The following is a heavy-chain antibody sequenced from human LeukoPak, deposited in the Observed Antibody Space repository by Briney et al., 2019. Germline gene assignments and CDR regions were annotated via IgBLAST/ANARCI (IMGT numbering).Heavy chain of an antibody. Sequence: SETLSLTCTVSGGSINSYYWSWIRQPPGKGLEWIGYIHYSGSTNYNPSLKSRVTMSVDTSKNQFSLVLRSVTAADTAVYYCAREAFSITIFGARAFDIWGQGTMVTVSS. CDR2: IHYSGST. V-gene: IGHV4-59*12. D-gene: IGHD3-3*01. CDR3: AREAFSITIFGARAFDI. CDR1: GGSINSYY. J-gene: IGHJ3*02.